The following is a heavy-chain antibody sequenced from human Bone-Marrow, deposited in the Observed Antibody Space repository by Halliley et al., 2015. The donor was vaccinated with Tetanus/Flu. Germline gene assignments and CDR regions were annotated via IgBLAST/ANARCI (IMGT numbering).Heavy chain of an antibody. CDR1: GGSISPYY. V-gene: IGHV4-59*05. Sequence: TLSLTCTVSGGSISPYYWSWIRQPPGKGLEWIGSMFSSGSTNYNPSLKSRVTISVDTSKNQFSLKLASVTAADSAVYYCAKGRPEGLSRGIDYWGQGTLVTVSS. CDR2: MFSSGST. D-gene: IGHD3-10*01. CDR3: AKGRPEGLSRGIDY. J-gene: IGHJ4*02.